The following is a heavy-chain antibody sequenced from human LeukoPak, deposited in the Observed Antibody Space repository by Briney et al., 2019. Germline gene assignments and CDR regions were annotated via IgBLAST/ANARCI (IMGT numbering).Heavy chain of an antibody. V-gene: IGHV3-7*01. D-gene: IGHD3-3*01. CDR2: IKQDGSEK. CDR1: GFTFSSYA. CDR3: ARETPSEDGGIGTSGYYLDY. Sequence: QTGGSLRLSCAASGFTFSSYAMSWVRQAPGKGLEWVANIKQDGSEKYYVDSVKGRFTISRDNAKNSLYLQMNSLRAEDTAVYYCARETPSEDGGIGTSGYYLDYWGQGTLVTVSS. J-gene: IGHJ4*02.